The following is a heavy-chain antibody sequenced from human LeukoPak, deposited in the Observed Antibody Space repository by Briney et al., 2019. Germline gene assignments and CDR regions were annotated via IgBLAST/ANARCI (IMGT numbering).Heavy chain of an antibody. D-gene: IGHD6-13*01. CDR3: ARDCSSSWGNWFDP. J-gene: IGHJ5*02. Sequence: GGSLRLSCAASGFTFSSYEMNWVRQAPGKGLEWVSYISSSGSTIYYADSVKGRFTISRDNAKNSLYLQMNSLRAEDTAVYYCARDCSSSWGNWFDPWGQGTLVTVSS. CDR2: ISSSGSTI. CDR1: GFTFSSYE. V-gene: IGHV3-48*03.